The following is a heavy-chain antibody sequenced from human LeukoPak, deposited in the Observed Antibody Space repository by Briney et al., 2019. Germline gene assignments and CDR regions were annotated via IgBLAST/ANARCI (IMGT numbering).Heavy chain of an antibody. D-gene: IGHD6-19*01. J-gene: IGHJ4*02. CDR3: VGTIAVAGMSFPYFDC. CDR1: GVSIGSGSYY. Sequence: SETLSLTCTVSGVSIGSGSYYWGWLRHPPGMGLEWIGSIYYSGSTFYNPSLKSRVTISADRSKNQFSLKVTSATAADTAVYHCVGTIAVAGMSFPYFDCWGQGALVTVSS. V-gene: IGHV4-39*01. CDR2: IYYSGST.